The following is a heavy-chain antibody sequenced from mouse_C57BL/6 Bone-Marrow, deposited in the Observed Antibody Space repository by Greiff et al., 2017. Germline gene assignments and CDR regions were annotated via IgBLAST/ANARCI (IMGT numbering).Heavy chain of an antibody. CDR1: GFSLTSYG. Sequence: VQLQQSGPGLVAPSQSLSITCTVSGFSLTSYGVDWVRQCPGKGLEWLGVIWGVGSTNYNSALNSRLSISTDNSKGQVFSKMNSLQTDDTAMYYCARRVYGYFAYWGQGTLVTVSA. CDR2: IWGVGST. CDR3: ARRVYGYFAY. V-gene: IGHV2-6*01. D-gene: IGHD2-2*01. J-gene: IGHJ3*01.